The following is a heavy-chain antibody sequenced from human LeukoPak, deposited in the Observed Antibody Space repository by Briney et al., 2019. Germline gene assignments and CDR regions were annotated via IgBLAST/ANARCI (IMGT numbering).Heavy chain of an antibody. CDR3: ANGCSSTSCADAFDI. CDR2: IRYDGSNK. V-gene: IGHV3-30*02. Sequence: PGGSLRLSCAASGFTFSSYGMHWVRQAPGMGLEWVAFIRYDGSNKYYADSVKGRFTISRDNSKNTLYLQMNSLRAEDTAVYYCANGCSSTSCADAFDIWGQGTMVTVSS. J-gene: IGHJ3*02. CDR1: GFTFSSYG. D-gene: IGHD2-2*01.